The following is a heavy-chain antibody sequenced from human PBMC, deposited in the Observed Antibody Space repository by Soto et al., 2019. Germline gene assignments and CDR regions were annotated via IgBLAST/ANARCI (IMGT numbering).Heavy chain of an antibody. CDR2: MNPNSGNT. J-gene: IGHJ3*02. V-gene: IGHV1-8*01. CDR3: ARLDTQRWTDAFDS. CDR1: GYTFTSYD. Sequence: GASVKVSCKASGYTFTSYDINWVRQATGQGLEWMGWMNPNSGNTGYAQKFQGRVTMTRNTSISTAYMELSSLRSEDTAVYYCARLDTQRWTDAFDSWGQGTRVTVSS. D-gene: IGHD1-1*01.